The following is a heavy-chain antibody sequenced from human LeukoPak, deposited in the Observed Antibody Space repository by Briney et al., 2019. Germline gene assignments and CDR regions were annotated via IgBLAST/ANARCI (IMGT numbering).Heavy chain of an antibody. D-gene: IGHD3-9*01. Sequence: EASVKVSCKASGYTFTSYGISWVRQAPGQGLEWMGWISAYNGNTSYAQKLQGRVTMTTDTSTSTAYMELRSLRSDDTAVYYCARIVLRYFDWSVDAFDIWGQGTMVTVSS. CDR3: ARIVLRYFDWSVDAFDI. CDR1: GYTFTSYG. J-gene: IGHJ3*02. CDR2: ISAYNGNT. V-gene: IGHV1-18*04.